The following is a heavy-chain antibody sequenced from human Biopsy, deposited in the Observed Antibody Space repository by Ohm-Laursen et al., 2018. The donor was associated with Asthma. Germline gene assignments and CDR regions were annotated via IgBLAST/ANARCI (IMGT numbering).Heavy chain of an antibody. CDR3: TRDRFYNSVTSESFYYGADV. CDR1: GFRFPIYG. Sequence: SLRLSCVASGFRFPIYGMHWVRQGPGKGPEWVALISYDGRETGYVDSVKGRFTISRDNFRNTVHLQMSSLRPEDSAVYYCTRDRFYNSVTSESFYYGADVWGQGTTVTVSS. CDR2: ISYDGRET. V-gene: IGHV3-30*03. D-gene: IGHD2-21*02. J-gene: IGHJ6*02.